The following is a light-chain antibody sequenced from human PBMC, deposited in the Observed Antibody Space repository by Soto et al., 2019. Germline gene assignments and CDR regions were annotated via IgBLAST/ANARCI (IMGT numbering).Light chain of an antibody. V-gene: IGLV2-14*01. CDR2: DVS. CDR3: SSYTSSSTLVV. J-gene: IGLJ2*01. Sequence: QSALTQPASVSGSPGQSITISCTGTSSDVGGYNYVSWYQQHPGKAPKLKIYDVSNRPSGVSNRFSGSKSGNTASLTISGLQAEDEADYYSSSYTSSSTLVVFGGGTQLTVL. CDR1: SSDVGGYNY.